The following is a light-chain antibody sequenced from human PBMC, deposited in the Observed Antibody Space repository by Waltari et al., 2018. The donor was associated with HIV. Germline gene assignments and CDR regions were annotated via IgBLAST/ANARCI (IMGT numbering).Light chain of an antibody. CDR1: QSLFYSGDGNIY. J-gene: IGKJ5*01. V-gene: IGKV2-40*01. Sequence: DVVMTQTPLSLPVTPGEPASISCRSSQSLFYSGDGNIYLDWYLQKPGQSPQILIYTLSLRASGVPDRFTGSGSGTDFTLKISRVEAEDVGVYYCMQRLKFPITFGQGTRLEIK. CDR3: MQRLKFPIT. CDR2: TLS.